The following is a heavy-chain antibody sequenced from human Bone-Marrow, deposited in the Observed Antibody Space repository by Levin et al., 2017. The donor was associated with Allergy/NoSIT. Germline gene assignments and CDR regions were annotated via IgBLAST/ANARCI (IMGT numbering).Heavy chain of an antibody. J-gene: IGHJ4*02. V-gene: IGHV3-53*01. CDR3: ARDNYDTPGELDF. D-gene: IGHD3-9*01. CDR1: GFVVTRNH. Sequence: GGSLRLSCAASGFVVTRNHMSWVRQAPGKGLEWLSVTYSGGAAYYRDSVKGRFTISRDNFKNTLYLQMNSLRAEDTAIYYCARDNYDTPGELDFWGQGTLVTVS. CDR2: TYSGGAA.